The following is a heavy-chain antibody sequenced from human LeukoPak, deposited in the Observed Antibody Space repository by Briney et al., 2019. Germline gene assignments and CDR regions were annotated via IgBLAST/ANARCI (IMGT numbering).Heavy chain of an antibody. CDR1: GFNFDDYA. CDR2: ISGDGGIT. D-gene: IGHD3-10*01. CDR3: AKPQHYGRGDFDY. V-gene: IGHV3-43*02. Sequence: GGSLRLSCAASGFNFDDYAMEWVRHAPGRGLEWVSLISGDGGITYYADFVKGRFTISRDNSKNSLYLQMNSLRTEDTALYYCAKPQHYGRGDFDYWGQGTLVTVSS. J-gene: IGHJ4*02.